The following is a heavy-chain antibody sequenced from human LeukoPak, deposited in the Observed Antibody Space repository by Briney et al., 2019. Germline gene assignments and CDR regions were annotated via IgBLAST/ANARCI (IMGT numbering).Heavy chain of an antibody. D-gene: IGHD3-10*01. CDR1: GFAFSSYA. CDR2: ISNDGTEK. Sequence: GGSLRLSCAASGFAFSSYAMSWVRQAPGKGLEWVAVISNDGTEKHYADSVEGRFTISRDNSKNTLYLEMITLKTEDTAVYYCTREGVRGYFQHWGQGTLVTVSS. V-gene: IGHV3-30-3*01. J-gene: IGHJ1*01. CDR3: TREGVRGYFQH.